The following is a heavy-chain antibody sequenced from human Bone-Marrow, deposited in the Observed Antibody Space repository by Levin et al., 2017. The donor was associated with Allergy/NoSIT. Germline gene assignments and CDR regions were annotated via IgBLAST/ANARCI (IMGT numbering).Heavy chain of an antibody. CDR3: ARGSVYYGSGSWIDC. CDR2: IYYPGNT. D-gene: IGHD3-10*01. J-gene: IGHJ4*02. CDR1: GESVSSSGFY. Sequence: SQTLSLTCTVSGESVSSSGFYWTWIRQYPGKVLEWIGHIYYPGNTSYNPSLKSRVSISEDRSKNQFSLKLDSVTAADTAVYYCARGSVYYGSGSWIDCWGQGTLVTVSS. V-gene: IGHV4-31*02.